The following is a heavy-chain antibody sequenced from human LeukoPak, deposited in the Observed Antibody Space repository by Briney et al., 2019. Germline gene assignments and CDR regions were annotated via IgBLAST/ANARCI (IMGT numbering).Heavy chain of an antibody. CDR3: ARLRFWSGYRYYGMDV. CDR2: INHSGST. V-gene: IGHV4-34*01. Sequence: SETLSLTCAVYGGSFSGYYWSWIRQPPGKGLEWIGEINHSGSTNYNPPLKSRVTISVDTSKNQFSLKLSSVTAADTAVYYCARLRFWSGYRYYGMDVWGQGTTVTVSS. CDR1: GGSFSGYY. D-gene: IGHD3-3*01. J-gene: IGHJ6*02.